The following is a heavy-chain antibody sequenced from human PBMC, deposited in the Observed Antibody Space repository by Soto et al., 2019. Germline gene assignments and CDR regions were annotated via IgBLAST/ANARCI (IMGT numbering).Heavy chain of an antibody. J-gene: IGHJ4*02. D-gene: IGHD3-10*01. CDR3: ARGGIQLSYAFDH. CDR2: IYTSGST. CDR1: GTSVSNYY. Sequence: PSETLSLTCSVSGTSVSNYYWSWVRQPAGKGLEHIGRIYTSGSTSYNPSLKSRVTMSMDTSQTQIYLNLTSVTAADTAVYYCARGGIQLSYAFDHWGKGILGTVS. V-gene: IGHV4-4*07.